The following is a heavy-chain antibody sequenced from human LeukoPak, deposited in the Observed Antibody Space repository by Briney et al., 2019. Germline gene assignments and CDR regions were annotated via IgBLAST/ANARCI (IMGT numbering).Heavy chain of an antibody. CDR1: GFTFSSNG. CDR2: IWYDGSKK. J-gene: IGHJ4*02. Sequence: GRSLRLSCAASGFTFSSNGMHWVRQAPGKGLEWVAIIWYDGSKKYYADSVKGRFTISRDNSMNTLCLQMNSLRAEDTAVYYCARLTGWSAIDYWGQGTLVTVSS. CDR3: ARLTGWSAIDY. D-gene: IGHD6-19*01. V-gene: IGHV3-33*01.